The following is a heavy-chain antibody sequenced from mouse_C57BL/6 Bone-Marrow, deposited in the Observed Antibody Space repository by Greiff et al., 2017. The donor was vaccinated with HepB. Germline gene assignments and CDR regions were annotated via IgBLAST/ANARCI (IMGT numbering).Heavy chain of an antibody. D-gene: IGHD1-1*01. V-gene: IGHV1-69*01. CDR3: ARWPYGSSSFAY. J-gene: IGHJ3*01. Sequence: VQLQQSGAELVMPGASVKLSCKASGYTFTSYWMHWVKQRPGQGLEWIGEIDPSDSYTNYNQKFKGKSTLTVDKSSSTAYMQLSSLTSEDSAVYYCARWPYGSSSFAYWGQGTLVTVSA. CDR1: GYTFTSYW. CDR2: IDPSDSYT.